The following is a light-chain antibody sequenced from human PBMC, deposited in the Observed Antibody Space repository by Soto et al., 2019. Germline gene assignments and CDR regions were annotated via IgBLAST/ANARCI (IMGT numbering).Light chain of an antibody. J-gene: IGLJ1*01. CDR3: SSYISSNTLEV. CDR2: EVN. V-gene: IGLV2-14*01. Sequence: QSALIQPASVSGSPGQSITISCTGTSRDVGGSNYVSWYQHHPHRAPKLLIYEVNYRPSGVSSRFSGSNSGNTASLTISGLQAEDEADYYCSSYISSNTLEVFGVGTKLTVL. CDR1: SRDVGGSNY.